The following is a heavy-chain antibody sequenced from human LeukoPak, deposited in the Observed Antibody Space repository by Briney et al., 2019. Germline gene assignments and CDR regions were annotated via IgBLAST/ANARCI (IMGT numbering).Heavy chain of an antibody. CDR2: IKQGGRNK. Sequence: GGTLSLSCAASGFPFSTYWMSWVRQAPGKGLQWVANIKQGGRNKYHMDPVKGRFTIARDNAKNSLYLQMNSLRAEDTAVYYCARAYFYYDSSGYYGDYWGQGTLVTVSS. V-gene: IGHV3-7*01. CDR1: GFPFSTYW. D-gene: IGHD3-22*01. J-gene: IGHJ4*02. CDR3: ARAYFYYDSSGYYGDY.